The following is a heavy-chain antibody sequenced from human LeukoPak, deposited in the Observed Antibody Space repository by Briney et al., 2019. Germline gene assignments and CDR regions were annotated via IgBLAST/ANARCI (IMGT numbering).Heavy chain of an antibody. CDR3: ATEVVRSVVRGVKADY. CDR2: IYHSGST. Sequence: SGTLSLTCAVSGGSISSSNWWSWVRQPPGKGLEWIGEIYHSGSTNYNPSLKSRVTISVDTSKNQFSLKLSSVTAADTAVYYCATEVVRSVVRGVKADYWGQGTLVTVSS. V-gene: IGHV4-4*02. J-gene: IGHJ4*02. D-gene: IGHD3-10*01. CDR1: GGSISSSNW.